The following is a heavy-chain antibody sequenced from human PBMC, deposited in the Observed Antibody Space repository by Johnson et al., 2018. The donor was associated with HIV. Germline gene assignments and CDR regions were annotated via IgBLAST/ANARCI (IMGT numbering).Heavy chain of an antibody. CDR1: GFTFDDYG. D-gene: IGHD3-3*01. V-gene: IGHV3-20*04. J-gene: IGHJ3*02. CDR3: AKDQGYTYYNFWSGYLGDACDI. Sequence: VQLVESGGGVVRPGGSLRLSCAASGFTFDDYGMSWVRQAPGKGLEWVSGITWNGGNTGYADSVKGRFTISRDNAQHSLYLQRNSLRAEDTAVYYCAKDQGYTYYNFWSGYLGDACDIWGQGTMVTVSS. CDR2: ITWNGGNT.